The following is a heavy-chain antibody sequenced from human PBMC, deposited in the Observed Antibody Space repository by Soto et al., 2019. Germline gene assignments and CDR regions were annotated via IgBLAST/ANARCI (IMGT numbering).Heavy chain of an antibody. D-gene: IGHD2-15*01. Sequence: EVQLVESGGGWVQPGRSLRLSCAASGFTFDDYARHWVRQAPGKGLEWVSGISWNSGTKGYADSVKGRFTISRDNAKNSMYLQMSGLRAEDTAFYYCVKDVIGYCSAGNCFPDSYFDYWGQGALVTVSS. V-gene: IGHV3-9*01. CDR1: GFTFDDYA. CDR2: ISWNSGTK. CDR3: VKDVIGYCSAGNCFPDSYFDY. J-gene: IGHJ4*02.